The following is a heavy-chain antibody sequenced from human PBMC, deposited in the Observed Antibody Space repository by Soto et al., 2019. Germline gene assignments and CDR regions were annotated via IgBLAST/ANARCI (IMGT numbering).Heavy chain of an antibody. V-gene: IGHV5-51*01. J-gene: IGHJ4*02. Sequence: EVQLVQSGAEVKKPGESLKISCKGFGYRFTSYWIGWVRQVPGKGLEWMGIIYPGDSDTRYNPSLEGQVTLSADKSNNTAYLQWRSLKASDSAMYYCARHERCGSPSCRYVDYWGQGTPVIVSS. CDR2: IYPGDSDT. CDR1: GYRFTSYW. D-gene: IGHD2-2*01. CDR3: ARHERCGSPSCRYVDY.